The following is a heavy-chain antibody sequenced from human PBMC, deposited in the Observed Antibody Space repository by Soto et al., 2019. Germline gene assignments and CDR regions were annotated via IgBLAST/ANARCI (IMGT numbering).Heavy chain of an antibody. Sequence: QVQLQQWGAGLLKPSETLSLTCAVYGGSFSGYYWSWIRQPPGKGLEWIGEINHSGSTNYNPSLKSRVTISVDTSKNQFSLKLSSVTAADTAVYYCASDILTGYYNWFDPWGQGTLVTVSS. D-gene: IGHD3-9*01. J-gene: IGHJ5*02. V-gene: IGHV4-34*01. CDR1: GGSFSGYY. CDR2: INHSGST. CDR3: ASDILTGYYNWFDP.